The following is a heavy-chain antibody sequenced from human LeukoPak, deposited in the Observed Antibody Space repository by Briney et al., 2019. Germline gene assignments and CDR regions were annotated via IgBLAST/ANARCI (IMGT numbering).Heavy chain of an antibody. Sequence: GGSLRLSCAASGFTFSSYGMHWVRQAPGKGLEWVAFIRYDGSNKYYADSVKGRFTISRDNAKNSLYLQMNSLRAEDTALYYCARGRNDYGDNYYFDYWGQGTLVTVSS. CDR2: IRYDGSNK. CDR3: ARGRNDYGDNYYFDY. J-gene: IGHJ4*02. D-gene: IGHD4-17*01. CDR1: GFTFSSYG. V-gene: IGHV3-30*02.